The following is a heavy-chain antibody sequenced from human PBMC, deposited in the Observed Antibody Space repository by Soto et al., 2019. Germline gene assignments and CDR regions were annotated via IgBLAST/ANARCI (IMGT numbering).Heavy chain of an antibody. D-gene: IGHD3-3*01. J-gene: IGHJ3*02. Sequence: QVQLQESGPGLVKPSQTLSLTCTVSGGSIRSGGLYWSWIRQHPGKGLEWIGNIYYRGRSSYNPSLKIRFTISVDPSKNPFSMALSSVTAADTAVYSCGIVLWSADYTGSFDIWGQGTMVAVSS. CDR1: GGSIRSGGLY. V-gene: IGHV4-31*03. CDR3: GIVLWSADYTGSFDI. CDR2: IYYRGRS.